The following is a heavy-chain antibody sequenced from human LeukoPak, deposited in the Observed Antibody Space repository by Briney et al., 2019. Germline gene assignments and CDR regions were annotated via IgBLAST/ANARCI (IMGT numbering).Heavy chain of an antibody. CDR1: GFTFSSYW. V-gene: IGHV3-7*01. J-gene: IGHJ4*02. CDR3: VGVGSSSWYGYYFDY. CDR2: IKQDGSEK. D-gene: IGHD6-13*01. Sequence: GGSLRLSCAASGFTFSSYWMSWVRQAPGKGLEWVANIKQDGSEKYYVDSVKGRFTISRDNAKNSLYLQMNSLRAEDTAVYYRVGVGSSSWYGYYFDYWGQGTLVTVSS.